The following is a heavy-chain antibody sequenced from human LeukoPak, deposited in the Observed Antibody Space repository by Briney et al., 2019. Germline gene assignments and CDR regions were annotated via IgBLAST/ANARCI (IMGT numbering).Heavy chain of an antibody. Sequence: GGSLRLSCAASGFTFSSYSMNWVRQAPGKGLEWVSSISSSSSYIYYADSVKGRFTISRDNAKNSLYLQMNSLRAEDTAVYYCARGGSVGDYYFDYWGQGTLVTVSS. CDR2: ISSSSSYI. CDR1: GFTFSSYS. CDR3: ARGGSVGDYYFDY. V-gene: IGHV3-21*01. J-gene: IGHJ4*02. D-gene: IGHD3-10*01.